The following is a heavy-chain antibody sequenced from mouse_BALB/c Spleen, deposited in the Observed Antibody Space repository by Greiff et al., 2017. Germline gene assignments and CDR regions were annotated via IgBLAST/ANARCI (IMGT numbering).Heavy chain of an antibody. J-gene: IGHJ2*01. CDR2: ISYDGSN. D-gene: IGHD2-3*01. V-gene: IGHV3-6*02. CDR3: ARDWLLVFDY. Sequence: VQLKESGPGLVKPSQSLSLTCSVTGYSITSGYYWNWIRQFPGNKLEWMGYISYDGSNNYNPSLKNRISITRDTSKNQFFLKLNSVTTEDTATYYCARDWLLVFDYWGQGTTLTVSS. CDR1: GYSITSGYY.